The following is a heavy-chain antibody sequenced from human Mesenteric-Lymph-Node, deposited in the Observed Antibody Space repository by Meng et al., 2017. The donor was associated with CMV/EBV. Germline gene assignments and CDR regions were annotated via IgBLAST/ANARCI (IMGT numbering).Heavy chain of an antibody. J-gene: IGHJ6*02. CDR3: EWFGDYSALDV. V-gene: IGHV3-53*01. CDR2: IFSGGAT. Sequence: GESLKISCAASGFIVSSNYMSWVRQPPGKGLEWVAAIFSGGATYHADSVKGRFTISRDKSRNTLYLEMNRLRVEDTAVYYCEWFGDYSALDVWGQGTTVTVSS. CDR1: GFIVSSNY. D-gene: IGHD3-10*01.